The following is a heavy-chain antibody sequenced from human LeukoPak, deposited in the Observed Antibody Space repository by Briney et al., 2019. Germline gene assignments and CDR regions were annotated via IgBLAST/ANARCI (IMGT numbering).Heavy chain of an antibody. CDR2: ISSNGGST. J-gene: IGHJ4*02. D-gene: IGHD3-10*01. V-gene: IGHV3-64D*06. CDR1: GFTFSSYA. CDR3: VKARPWFGELQFFDY. Sequence: GGSLRLSCSASGFTFSSYAMHWVRQAPGKGLEYGSAISSNGGSTYYADSVKGRFTISRDNSKNTLYLQMSSLRAEDTAVYYCVKARPWFGELQFFDYWGQGTLVTVSS.